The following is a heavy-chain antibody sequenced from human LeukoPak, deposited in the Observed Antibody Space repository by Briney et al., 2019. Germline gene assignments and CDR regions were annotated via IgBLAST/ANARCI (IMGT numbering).Heavy chain of an antibody. CDR2: INHSGST. CDR3: ARIDSSGYYRNWFDP. CDR1: GGSFSGYY. J-gene: IGHJ5*02. D-gene: IGHD3-22*01. V-gene: IGHV4-34*01. Sequence: PSETLSLTCAVYGGSFSGYYWSWIRQPPGKGLEWIGEINHSGSTNYNPSLKSRVTISVDTSKNQFSLKLSSVTAADTAVYYCARIDSSGYYRNWFDPWGQGTLVTVSP.